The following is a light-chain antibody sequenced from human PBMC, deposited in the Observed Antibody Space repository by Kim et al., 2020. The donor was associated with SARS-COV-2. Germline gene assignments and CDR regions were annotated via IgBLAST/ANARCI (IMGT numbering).Light chain of an antibody. Sequence: ASVGDRVTITCRASQSISIWLAWYQQKPGKAPKLLIYMASNLETGVPSRFSGSGSGTEFTLTISSLQPDDFATYYCQQYNTDSRTFGQGTKVDIK. CDR2: MAS. CDR3: QQYNTDSRT. J-gene: IGKJ1*01. CDR1: QSISIW. V-gene: IGKV1-5*03.